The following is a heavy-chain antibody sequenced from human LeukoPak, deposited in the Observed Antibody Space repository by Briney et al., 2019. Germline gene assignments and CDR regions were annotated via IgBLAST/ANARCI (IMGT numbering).Heavy chain of an antibody. Sequence: GGSLRLSCAASGFSFSSFAMTWVRQAPGKGLEWVSSITGGHYATYNTDSVKGRFTISRDNAKNTLYLQMNGLRADDTAIYYCTKDPNGDYIGAFDPWGQGTLVTVSS. CDR2: ITGGHYAT. D-gene: IGHD4-17*01. CDR3: TKDPNGDYIGAFDP. J-gene: IGHJ5*02. CDR1: GFSFSSFA. V-gene: IGHV3-23*01.